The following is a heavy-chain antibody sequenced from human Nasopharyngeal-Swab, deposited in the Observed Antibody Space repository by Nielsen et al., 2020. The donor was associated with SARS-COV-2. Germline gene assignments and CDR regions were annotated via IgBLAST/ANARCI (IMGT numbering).Heavy chain of an antibody. CDR2: IYTSGST. Sequence: SETLSLTCTVSGGSISSGSYYWSWIRQPAGKGLEWIGRIYTSGSTNYNPSLKSRVTISVGTSKNQFSLKLSSVTAADTAVYYCAREDTANAFDIWGQGTMVTVSS. CDR3: AREDTANAFDI. CDR1: GGSISSGSYY. J-gene: IGHJ3*02. V-gene: IGHV4-61*02. D-gene: IGHD5-18*01.